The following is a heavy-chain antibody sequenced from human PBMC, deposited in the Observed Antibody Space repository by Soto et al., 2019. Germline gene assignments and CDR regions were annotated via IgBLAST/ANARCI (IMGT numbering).Heavy chain of an antibody. V-gene: IGHV1-46*01. J-gene: IGHJ6*02. CDR2: INPSGGST. Sequence: SVKVSCKESGYALTSYYRHWVRQAPGQGLEWMGIINPSGGSTSYAQKFQGRVTMTRDTSTSTVYMELSSLRSEDTAVYYCATSTTRNYYYYYCGMDVWGQGTTVTVSS. D-gene: IGHD4-17*01. CDR1: GYALTSYY. CDR3: ATSTTRNYYYYYCGMDV.